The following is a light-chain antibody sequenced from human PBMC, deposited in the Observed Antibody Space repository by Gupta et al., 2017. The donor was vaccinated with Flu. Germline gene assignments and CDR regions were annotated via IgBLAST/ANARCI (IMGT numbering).Light chain of an antibody. CDR3: QQGNSDSAT. V-gene: IGKV1-5*03. J-gene: IGKJ4*01. CDR2: KAS. Sequence: DIQMTQSPSTLSASVGDRVTITCRASQSISNWLAWYQQKPGKAPKLLIYKASTLERGVPSRFSGSGFGTEFSLTVSSLQPDDFATYYCQQGNSDSATFGGGTKVEMK. CDR1: QSISNW.